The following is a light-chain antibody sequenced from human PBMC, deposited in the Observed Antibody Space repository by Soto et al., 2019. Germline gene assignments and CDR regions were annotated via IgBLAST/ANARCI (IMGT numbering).Light chain of an antibody. CDR3: KQANSFPVT. Sequence: DIQMTQSPSSVSASVGDRVTITCRASQGISSWLAWYQQQPGKAPKLLIYAASSLQSGVPSRLSGSASATDFTLTISSMQPQDFATYYCKQANSFPVTFGGGTKVDIK. J-gene: IGKJ4*01. CDR1: QGISSW. CDR2: AAS. V-gene: IGKV1-12*01.